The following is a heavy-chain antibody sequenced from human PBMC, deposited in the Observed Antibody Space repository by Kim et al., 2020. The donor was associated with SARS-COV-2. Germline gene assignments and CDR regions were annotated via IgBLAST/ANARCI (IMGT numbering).Heavy chain of an antibody. CDR2: IYPADSDT. CDR1: GYSFTSYW. Sequence: GESLKISRKGSGYSFTSYWIAWVRQMPGKGLEWMGIIYPADSDTKYNPSFQDLVTVSADKSTKTAYLQLSGLTATDTAVYYCARGAEPDLMYFFDYWGQG. D-gene: IGHD2-21*02. CDR3: ARGAEPDLMYFFDY. V-gene: IGHV5-51*01. J-gene: IGHJ4*02.